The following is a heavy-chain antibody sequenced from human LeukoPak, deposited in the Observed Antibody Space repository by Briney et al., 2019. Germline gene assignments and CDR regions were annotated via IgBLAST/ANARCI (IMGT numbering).Heavy chain of an antibody. D-gene: IGHD6-6*01. CDR3: ARISAGRYGMDV. J-gene: IGHJ6*02. Sequence: SETLSLTCTVSGGSVTSGGYYWSWIRQHPGKGLEWIGYVYYTGSTYYNPSLKSRVTISPDTSKNQFSLKVTSVTTADTAVYYCARISAGRYGMDVWGQGTTVTVSS. CDR1: GGSVTSGGYY. V-gene: IGHV4-31*03. CDR2: VYYTGST.